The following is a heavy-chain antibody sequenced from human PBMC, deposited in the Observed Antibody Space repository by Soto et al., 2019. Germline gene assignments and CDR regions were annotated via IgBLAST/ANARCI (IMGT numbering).Heavy chain of an antibody. Sequence: SETMDITSTVSGGSISSSRYYWGWIRQPPGKGLEWIGSIYYSGSTYYNPSLKSRVTISVDTSKNQFSLKLSSVTAEDTAVYYCARAVAVAADFDYWGQGTLVTVSS. CDR1: GGSISSSRYY. CDR3: ARAVAVAADFDY. J-gene: IGHJ4*02. CDR2: IYYSGST. D-gene: IGHD6-19*01. V-gene: IGHV4-39*01.